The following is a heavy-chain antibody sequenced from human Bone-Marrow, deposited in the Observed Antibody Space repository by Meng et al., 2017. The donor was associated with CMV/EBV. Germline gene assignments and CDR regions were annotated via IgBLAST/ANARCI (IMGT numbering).Heavy chain of an antibody. D-gene: IGHD2-15*01. CDR2: IIPIFGTA. CDR3: ARDCSGGSCNSPH. J-gene: IGHJ4*02. Sequence: SVKVSCKASGGTFSSYAISWVRQAPGQGLEWMGGIIPIFGTANYAQKFQGRVTITTDESTSTAYMELSSLRSGDTAVYYCARDCSGGSCNSPHWGQGTLVTVSS. V-gene: IGHV1-69*05. CDR1: GGTFSSYA.